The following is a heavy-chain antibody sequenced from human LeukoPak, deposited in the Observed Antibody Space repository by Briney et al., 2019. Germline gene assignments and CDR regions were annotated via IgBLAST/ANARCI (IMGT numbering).Heavy chain of an antibody. CDR3: AREVRDVVAVPAAS. J-gene: IGHJ4*02. Sequence: SETLSLTCTVSGGSMSTDSFYWGWIRQPPGRGLEWIGTVYHTGSTYFNPALKSRLTLSVDTSKSQFSLNLSSVTAADTAVYYCAREVRDVVAVPAASWGQGTLVTVSS. D-gene: IGHD2-2*01. CDR1: GGSMSTDSFY. CDR2: VYHTGST. V-gene: IGHV4-39*02.